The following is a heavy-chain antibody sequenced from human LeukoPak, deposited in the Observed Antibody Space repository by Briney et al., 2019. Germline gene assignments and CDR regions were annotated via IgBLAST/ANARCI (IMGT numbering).Heavy chain of an antibody. CDR3: ARHPSGRMWLQQGGWFDP. CDR2: IYISGST. CDR1: GGSISSYY. D-gene: IGHD5-24*01. Sequence: PSETLSLTCTVSGGSISSYYWSWIRQPAGKGLEWIGRIYISGSTNYNPSLKSRVTMSVDTSKNQFSLKLSSVTAADTAVYYCARHPSGRMWLQQGGWFDPWGQGTLVTVSS. J-gene: IGHJ5*02. V-gene: IGHV4-4*07.